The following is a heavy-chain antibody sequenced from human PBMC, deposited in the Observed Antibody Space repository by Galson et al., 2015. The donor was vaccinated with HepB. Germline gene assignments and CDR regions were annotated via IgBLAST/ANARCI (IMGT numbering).Heavy chain of an antibody. CDR2: ISYDASNK. CDR3: ARGFLEWLFSGSLGY. V-gene: IGHV3-30-3*01. J-gene: IGHJ4*02. Sequence: SLRLSCAASGFTFSSYTLHWVRQAPGKGLEWVAVISYDASNKYYADSVKGRFSISRDNSKSTLYLQMNSLRAEDTAVYYCARGFLEWLFSGSLGYWGQGTLVTVSS. D-gene: IGHD3-3*01. CDR1: GFTFSSYT.